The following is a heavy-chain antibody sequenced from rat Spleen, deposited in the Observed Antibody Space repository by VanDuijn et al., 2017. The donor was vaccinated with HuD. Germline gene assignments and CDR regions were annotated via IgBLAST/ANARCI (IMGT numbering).Heavy chain of an antibody. CDR2: ITNTGRST. Sequence: EVQVVESGGGLVQPGRSLKLSCVASGFTFKNYWMTWIRQAPGKGLEWVASITNTGRSTYYPDSVKGRFTVSRDNAKSTLYLQMNSLRSEDTATYYCTRDREPGYKDFDYWGQGVMVTVSS. V-gene: IGHV5-31*01. CDR1: GFTFKNYW. D-gene: IGHD1-4*01. CDR3: TRDREPGYKDFDY. J-gene: IGHJ2*01.